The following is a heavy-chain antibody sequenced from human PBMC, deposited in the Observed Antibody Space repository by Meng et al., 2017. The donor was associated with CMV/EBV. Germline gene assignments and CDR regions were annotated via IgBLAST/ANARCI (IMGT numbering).Heavy chain of an antibody. CDR1: GGTFSSYA. CDR2: IIPIFGTA. D-gene: IGHD4-11*01. CDR3: ARSTGTRRGPGAPNYYYYGMDV. J-gene: IGHJ6*02. Sequence: SVKVSCKASGGTFSSYAISWVRQAPGQGLEWMGGIIPIFGTANYAQKFQGRVTITADKSTSTAYMELSSLRSEDTAVYYCARSTGTRRGPGAPNYYYYGMDVWGQGTTVTVSS. V-gene: IGHV1-69*06.